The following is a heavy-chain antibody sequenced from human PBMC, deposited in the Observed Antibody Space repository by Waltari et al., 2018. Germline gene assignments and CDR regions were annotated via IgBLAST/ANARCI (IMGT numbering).Heavy chain of an antibody. J-gene: IGHJ4*02. Sequence: QVQLVQSGAEVKKPGSSVKVSCKASGGTFSSYAISWVRQAPGQGLEWMGRTIPMFGTANYAKKFQGRVTITADKSTITAYMELSSLRSEDTAVYYCARSPQAPRIYGGNYFDYWGQGTLVTVSS. D-gene: IGHD2-15*01. CDR2: TIPMFGTA. CDR1: GGTFSSYA. CDR3: ARSPQAPRIYGGNYFDY. V-gene: IGHV1-69*08.